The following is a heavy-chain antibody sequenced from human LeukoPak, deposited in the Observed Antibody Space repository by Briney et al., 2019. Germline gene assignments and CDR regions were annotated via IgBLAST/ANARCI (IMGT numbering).Heavy chain of an antibody. Sequence: GGSLRLSCAASGFTFSTYRMNWVRQAPGKGLEWVSSISSDIAYIYYADSVKGRFTISRDNAKNTLYLQMNSLRAEDTAVYYCARAGNYRFDYWGQGTLVTVSS. J-gene: IGHJ4*02. D-gene: IGHD1-7*01. CDR1: GFTFSTYR. CDR3: ARAGNYRFDY. V-gene: IGHV3-21*01. CDR2: ISSDIAYI.